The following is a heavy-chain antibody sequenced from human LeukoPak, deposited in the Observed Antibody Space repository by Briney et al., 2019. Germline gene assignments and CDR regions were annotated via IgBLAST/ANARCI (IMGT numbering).Heavy chain of an antibody. CDR1: GYTDTSYY. CDR2: TNPSGGST. J-gene: IGHJ4*02. V-gene: IGHV1-46*01. Sequence: ASERVSCKASGYTDTSYYMHWVRQASGQWLEWMGITNPSGGSTSYAQKFQGRVIMTRDTSTSTVYMELSSLRSEDTAVYYCARVPRAASSQLFDYWGQGTLVTVSS. CDR3: ARVPRAASSQLFDY. D-gene: IGHD6-13*01.